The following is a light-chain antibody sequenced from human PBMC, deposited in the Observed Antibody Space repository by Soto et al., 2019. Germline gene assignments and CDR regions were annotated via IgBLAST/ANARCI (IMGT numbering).Light chain of an antibody. CDR1: SSDVGGYNY. V-gene: IGLV2-14*01. Sequence: QSALTQPASVSGSPGQSITISCTGTSSDVGGYNYVSWYQQQPGKAPNLMIYDVSNRPSGVSNRFSGSKSGNTASLTISGLQAEDEADYYCSSYTSSSTPVVFGGGTKLTVL. CDR3: SSYTSSSTPVV. J-gene: IGLJ2*01. CDR2: DVS.